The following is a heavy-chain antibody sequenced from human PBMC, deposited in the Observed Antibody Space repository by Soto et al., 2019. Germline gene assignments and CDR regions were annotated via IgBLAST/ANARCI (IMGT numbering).Heavy chain of an antibody. CDR3: AKYERNGSYY. D-gene: IGHD1-26*01. CDR2: ISYDGSNK. J-gene: IGHJ4*02. Sequence: QVQLVESGGGVVQPGRSLRLSCAASGFTFSSYGMHWVRQAPGKGLEWVAVISYDGSNKYYADSVKGRFTISRDNSKNKLYLQMNSPSAEDKAGNYCAKYERNGSYYWGQGTLVTVSS. V-gene: IGHV3-30*18. CDR1: GFTFSSYG.